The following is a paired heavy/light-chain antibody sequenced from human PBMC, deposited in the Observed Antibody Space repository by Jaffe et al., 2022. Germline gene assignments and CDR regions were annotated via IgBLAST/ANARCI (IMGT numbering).Light chain of an antibody. CDR2: EAV. CDR3: QQYGRSPLT. CDR1: QSVSSSD. J-gene: IGKJ4*01. Sequence: EIVLTQSPGTLSLSPGERATLSCRATQSVSSSDLGWYQQKPGQAPRLLIYEAVTRATGVPDRFSGSGSGTDFTLTISRLEPEDFAVYYCQQYGRSPLTFGGGTKVEIK. V-gene: IGKV3-20*01.
Heavy chain of an antibody. CDR3: ARNFLALSLVQPFDI. V-gene: IGHV1-69*06. D-gene: IGHD3-10*01. CDR2: IIPIFGTP. CDR1: GGTFDSYA. J-gene: IGHJ4*02. Sequence: QVQLVQSGAEVKPPGSSVKVSCKASGGTFDSYAINWVRQAPGHGPEWMGGIIPIFGTPNYAQKFQGRVTLSADKSTRTAYMELSGLRSEDTAMYYCARNFLALSLVQPFDIWGQGTLVTVTA.